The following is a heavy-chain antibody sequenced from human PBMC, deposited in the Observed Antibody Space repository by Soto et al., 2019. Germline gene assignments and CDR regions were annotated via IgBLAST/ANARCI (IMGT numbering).Heavy chain of an antibody. CDR2: INSTGTIK. D-gene: IGHD2-2*01. J-gene: IGHJ4*02. CDR1: GFTFSTFS. V-gene: IGHV3-48*01. CDR3: ARMSSSISPGC. Sequence: GESLRLSCAASGFTFSTFSMNWVRQAPGKGLEWVSYINSTGTIKYYAGSVKGRFTISRDNAKNSLYLQMNSLRAEDTAVYYCARMSSSISPGCWGQGTLVTVSS.